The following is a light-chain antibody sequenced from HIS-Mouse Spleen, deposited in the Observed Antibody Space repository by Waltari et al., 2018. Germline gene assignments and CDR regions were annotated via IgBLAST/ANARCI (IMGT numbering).Light chain of an antibody. CDR1: SSN. J-gene: IGLJ3*02. CDR2: RNN. Sequence: QSVLTQPPSASGTPGQRVTISCSGSSSNIYRNNQRPSWVPDRFSGSKSGTSASLAISGLRSEDEADYYCAAWDDSLSGPVFGGGTKLTVL. CDR3: AAWDDSLSGPV. V-gene: IGLV1-47*01.